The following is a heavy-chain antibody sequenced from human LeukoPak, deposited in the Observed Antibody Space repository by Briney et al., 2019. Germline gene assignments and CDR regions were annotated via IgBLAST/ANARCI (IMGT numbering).Heavy chain of an antibody. CDR1: GFSFSNYG. CDR2: ISFDGSNK. J-gene: IGHJ4*02. CDR3: ASTYSSSWYGDLYFDY. Sequence: PGGSLRLSCAASGFSFSNYGMHWVRQAPGKGLEWVATISFDGSNKNYVDSVKGRFTISRDNSKNTLYLQMNSLRAEDTAVYYCASTYSSSWYGDLYFDYWGQGTLVTVSS. D-gene: IGHD6-13*01. V-gene: IGHV3-30*03.